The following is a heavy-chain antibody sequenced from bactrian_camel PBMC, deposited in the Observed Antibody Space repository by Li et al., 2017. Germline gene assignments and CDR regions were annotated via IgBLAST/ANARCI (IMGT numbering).Heavy chain of an antibody. D-gene: IGHD4*01. J-gene: IGHJ6*01. V-gene: IGHV3-2*01. CDR3: ATDGRHSNYGRVEWTMFGF. CDR2: IYSDGSNT. Sequence: VQLVESGGGLVQPGGSLRLSCAASGFTFSSYYMTWVRQAPGKGLECVSTIYSDGSNTYYADSVQDRFTISRDNANNMVYLQMNSLKSEDTALYYCATDGRHSNYGRVEWTMFGFWGQGTQVTV. CDR1: GFTFSSYY.